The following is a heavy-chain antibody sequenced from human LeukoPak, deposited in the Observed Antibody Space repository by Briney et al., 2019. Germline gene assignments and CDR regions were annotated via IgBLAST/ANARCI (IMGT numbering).Heavy chain of an antibody. Sequence: GASVKVSCKPSGYTFTSYDINWVRQATGQGLEWMGWMNPNSGNTGYARKFQGRVTMTRDMFTNTVYMELNSLRSDDTAVYYWARAGISRYGAFDIWGHGTMITVSS. J-gene: IGHJ3*02. D-gene: IGHD5-18*01. CDR3: ARAGISRYGAFDI. CDR1: GYTFTSYD. V-gene: IGHV1-8*01. CDR2: MNPNSGNT.